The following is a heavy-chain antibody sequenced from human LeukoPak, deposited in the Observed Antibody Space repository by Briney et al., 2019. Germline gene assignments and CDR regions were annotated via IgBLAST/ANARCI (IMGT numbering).Heavy chain of an antibody. Sequence: GGSLRLSCAASGFTFSSYGMHWVRQAPGEGLEWVAVISYDGSNKYYADSVKGRFTISRDNSKNTLYLQMNSLRAEDTAVYYCAKDRVYGSGSYLQHWGQGTLVTVSS. CDR1: GFTFSSYG. J-gene: IGHJ4*02. CDR2: ISYDGSNK. CDR3: AKDRVYGSGSYLQH. D-gene: IGHD3-10*01. V-gene: IGHV3-30*18.